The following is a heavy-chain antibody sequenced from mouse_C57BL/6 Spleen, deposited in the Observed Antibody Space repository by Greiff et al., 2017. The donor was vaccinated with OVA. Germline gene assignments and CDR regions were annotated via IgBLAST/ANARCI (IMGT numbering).Heavy chain of an antibody. D-gene: IGHD1-1*01. V-gene: IGHV1-39*01. Sequence: VQLQQSGPELVKPGASVKLSCKASGYSFTDYYMNWVKQSNGKSLEWIGVINPNDGTTSYNQKFKGKATLTVDQSSSTAYMQLNSLTSEDSAVYNGDRGIYCGSSYGYFDVWGTGTTVTVSS. CDR1: GYSFTDYY. J-gene: IGHJ1*03. CDR2: INPNDGTT. CDR3: DRGIYCGSSYGYFDV.